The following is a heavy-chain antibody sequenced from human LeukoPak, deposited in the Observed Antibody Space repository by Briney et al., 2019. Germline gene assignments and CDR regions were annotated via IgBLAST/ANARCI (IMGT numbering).Heavy chain of an antibody. CDR3: ARPEEDYYGMDV. J-gene: IGHJ6*04. Sequence: GGSLRLPCAASGFTFSSYWMHWVRQAPGKGLVWVSRINSDGSSTSYADSVKGRFTISRDNAKNTLYLQMNSLRAEDTAVYYCARPEEDYYGMDVWGKGTTVTVSS. V-gene: IGHV3-74*01. CDR1: GFTFSSYW. CDR2: INSDGSST.